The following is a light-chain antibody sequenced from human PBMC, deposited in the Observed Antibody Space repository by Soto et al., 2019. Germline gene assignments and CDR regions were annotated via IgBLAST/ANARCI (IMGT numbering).Light chain of an antibody. J-gene: IGLJ2*01. CDR1: SSDVGGYNY. CDR2: DVS. Sequence: QSVLTQPASVSGSPGQSITISCTGTSSDVGGYNYVSWYQQHPGKAPKLMIYDVSNRPSGVSNRFSGSKSGNTASLTISGLQAEDEADYYCSSYTSSSALVVFGGVTKLTV. V-gene: IGLV2-14*01. CDR3: SSYTSSSALVV.